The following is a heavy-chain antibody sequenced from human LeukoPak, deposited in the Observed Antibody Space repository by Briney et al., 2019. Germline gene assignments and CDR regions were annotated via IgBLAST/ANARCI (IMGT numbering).Heavy chain of an antibody. Sequence: GGSLRLSCVASRFTSSNYWMCWVRQAPGKGLGWVANINQDGSKKRYADSMKGRFTISRDNAKESLYLQLNSLRAEDTAVYYCAKWGPYCVGDYCPALDSWGPGTLVTVSS. CDR3: AKWGPYCVGDYCPALDS. J-gene: IGHJ4*02. V-gene: IGHV3-7*01. CDR2: INQDGSKK. D-gene: IGHD2-21*02. CDR1: RFTSSNYW.